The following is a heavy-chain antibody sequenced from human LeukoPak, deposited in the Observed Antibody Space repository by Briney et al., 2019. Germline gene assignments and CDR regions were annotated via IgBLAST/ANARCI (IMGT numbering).Heavy chain of an antibody. CDR1: GLTFSSYA. CDR3: AKLLTGLYFGVFWFDP. D-gene: IGHD2-8*01. V-gene: IGHV3-23*01. CDR2: ISGSGGST. Sequence: GGSLRLSCAASGLTFSSYAMSWVRQAPGKGLEGVSAISGSGGSTYYADSVKGRFTISRDNSKNTLYLQMNSLRAEDTAVYYCAKLLTGLYFGVFWFDPWGQGTLVTVSS. J-gene: IGHJ5*02.